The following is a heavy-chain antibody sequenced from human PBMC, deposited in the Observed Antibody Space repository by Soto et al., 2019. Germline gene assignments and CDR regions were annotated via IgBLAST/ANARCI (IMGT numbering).Heavy chain of an antibody. CDR1: GFTFNNYA. Sequence: GGSLRLSCAASGFTFNNYALSWVRQAPGKGLEWVSTISDIGSSTYYADSVKGRFTISRDNSKNTLYLQMNSLKAEDTAVYYCAKDLYSSSWYGNFDYWGQGTLVTVSS. D-gene: IGHD6-13*01. CDR2: ISDIGSST. J-gene: IGHJ4*02. CDR3: AKDLYSSSWYGNFDY. V-gene: IGHV3-23*01.